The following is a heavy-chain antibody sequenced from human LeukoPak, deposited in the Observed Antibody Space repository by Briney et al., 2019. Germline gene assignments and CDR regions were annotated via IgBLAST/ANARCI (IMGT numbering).Heavy chain of an antibody. CDR2: IWYDGRNK. V-gene: IGHV3-33*08. D-gene: IGHD3-16*01. CDR3: VREGGAHRFDP. CDR1: GFTFSSYW. J-gene: IGHJ5*02. Sequence: GGSLRLSCAASGFTFSSYWMHWVRQAPGKGLEWVAVIWYDGRNKYYADSVKGRFIISGDNSQNTLYLQMNSLRAEDTAVYHCVREGGAHRFDPWGQGTLVTVSS.